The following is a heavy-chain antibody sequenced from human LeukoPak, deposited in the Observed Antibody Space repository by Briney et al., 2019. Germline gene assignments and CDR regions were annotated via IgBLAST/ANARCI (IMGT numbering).Heavy chain of an antibody. V-gene: IGHV4-59*01. CDR3: ASHVSYAFDI. Sequence: SETLSLTCTVSGGSISNYYWSWIRQPPGKELEWIGYIYYSGSTNYNPSLKSRVTISVDTSKNQFSLKLSSVTAADTAVDYCASHVSYAFDIWGQGTMVTVSA. J-gene: IGHJ3*02. CDR2: IYYSGST. CDR1: GGSISNYY.